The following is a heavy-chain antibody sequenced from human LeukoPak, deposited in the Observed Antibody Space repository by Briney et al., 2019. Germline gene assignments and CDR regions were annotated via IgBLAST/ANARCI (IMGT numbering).Heavy chain of an antibody. J-gene: IGHJ4*02. V-gene: IGHV3-30*02. Sequence: PGVSLRLSCAASGFTFRSYGMHWVRQALGKGLEWVAFIRYDGSNKYYADSVKGRFTISRDNSKNTLYLQMNSLRAEDTAVYYCMSGVRGVPVWGQGTLVTVSS. CDR3: MSGVRGVPV. CDR2: IRYDGSNK. CDR1: GFTFRSYG. D-gene: IGHD3-10*01.